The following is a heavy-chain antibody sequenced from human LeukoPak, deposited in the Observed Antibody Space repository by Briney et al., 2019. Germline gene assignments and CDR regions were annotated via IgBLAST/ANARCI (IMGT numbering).Heavy chain of an antibody. CDR1: GFAFSNAW. V-gene: IGHV3-15*01. J-gene: IGHJ4*02. CDR2: IKSKIDGGTT. CDR3: TRDPVGATHFWYFDY. Sequence: PGGSLRLSCAASGFAFSNAWMSWVRQAPGKGLEWVGRIKSKIDGGTTDYAAAVKDRFTMSRDDSKNTLYLQMNSLKTEDTAVYYCTRDPVGATHFWYFDYWGQGTLVTVSS. D-gene: IGHD1-26*01.